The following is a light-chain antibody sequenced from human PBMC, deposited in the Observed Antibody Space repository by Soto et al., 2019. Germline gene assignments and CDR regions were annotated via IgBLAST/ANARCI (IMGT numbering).Light chain of an antibody. CDR2: EVT. CDR3: SSYTFTSTLYV. J-gene: IGLJ1*01. V-gene: IGLV2-14*01. Sequence: QSALTQPASVSGSPGQSITISCTGTSSDVGGHNYVSWYQQHPGKAPKLMIYEVTNRPLGVSNRFSGSKSGNTASLTISGLQAEDEADYYCSSYTFTSTLYVFGTGTKVTVL. CDR1: SSDVGGHNY.